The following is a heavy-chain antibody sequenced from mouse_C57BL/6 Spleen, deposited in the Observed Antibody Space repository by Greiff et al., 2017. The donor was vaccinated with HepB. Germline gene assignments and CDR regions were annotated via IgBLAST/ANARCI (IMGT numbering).Heavy chain of an antibody. Sequence: EVQRQQSGPELVKPGASVKISCKVSGYTFTDYYMNWVKQSHGESLEWIGDINPNNGGTSYNQKFKGKPTLTVDKSSSTAYMELRSLISEDSAVYDCARCNSAYWGQGTLVTVSA. CDR1: GYTFTDYY. J-gene: IGHJ3*01. CDR2: INPNNGGT. V-gene: IGHV1-26*01. D-gene: IGHD2-1*01. CDR3: ARCNSAY.